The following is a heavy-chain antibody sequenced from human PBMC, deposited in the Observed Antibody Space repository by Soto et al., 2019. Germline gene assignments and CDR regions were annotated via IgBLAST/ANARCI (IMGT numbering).Heavy chain of an antibody. CDR3: ARPSCGAACYYYGMDV. CDR1: GGTFSSYT. Sequence: ASVKVSCKASGGTFSSYTISWVRQAPGQGLEWIGGIIPTFGTADYAQKFQGRVTITADESTSTGYMELSSLRSEDTALYYCARPSCGAACYYYGMDVWGQGTAVTVSS. CDR2: IIPTFGTA. J-gene: IGHJ6*02. V-gene: IGHV1-69*13. D-gene: IGHD2-21*01.